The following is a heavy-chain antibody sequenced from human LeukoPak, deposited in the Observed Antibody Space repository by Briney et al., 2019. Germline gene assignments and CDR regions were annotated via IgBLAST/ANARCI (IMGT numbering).Heavy chain of an antibody. CDR1: GGSFSGYY. D-gene: IGHD4-11*01. CDR3: ARGRGGYSNHPFDY. V-gene: IGHV4-34*01. J-gene: IGHJ4*02. CDR2: INHSGST. Sequence: SETLSLTCAVYGGSFSGYYWSWTRQPPGKGLEWIGEINHSGSTNYNPSLKSRVTISVDTSKNQFSLKLSSVTAADTAVYYCARGRGGYSNHPFDYWGQGTLVTVPS.